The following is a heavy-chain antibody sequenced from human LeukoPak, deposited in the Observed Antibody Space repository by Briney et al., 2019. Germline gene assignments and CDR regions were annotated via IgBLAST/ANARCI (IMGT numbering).Heavy chain of an antibody. Sequence: GGSLRLSCAASGFTFSSFGMHWVRQTSVKGLEWVASIWFDGSNENYIDSVKGRFTISRDNAKNTLSLQMNSLRAEDTAVYYCARDDGANDYWGQGTLVTVSS. V-gene: IGHV3-33*01. D-gene: IGHD4/OR15-4a*01. CDR3: ARDDGANDY. J-gene: IGHJ4*02. CDR2: IWFDGSNE. CDR1: GFTFSSFG.